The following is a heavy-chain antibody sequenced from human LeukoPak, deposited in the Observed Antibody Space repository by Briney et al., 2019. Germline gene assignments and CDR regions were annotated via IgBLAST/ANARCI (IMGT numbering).Heavy chain of an antibody. D-gene: IGHD2-2*01. V-gene: IGHV3-7*01. CDR1: GFTFSSYG. CDR2: IKQDGSEN. CDR3: ARDTGTSCLDY. J-gene: IGHJ4*02. Sequence: GGSLRLSCAASGFTFSSYGMHWVRQAPGKGLEWVANIKQDGSENYYVDSVKGRFTISRDNAKNSLYLQMNSLRAEDTAVYYCARDTGTSCLDYWGQGTLVTVSS.